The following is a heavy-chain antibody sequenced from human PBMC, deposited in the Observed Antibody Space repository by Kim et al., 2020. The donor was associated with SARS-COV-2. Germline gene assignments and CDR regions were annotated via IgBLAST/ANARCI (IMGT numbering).Heavy chain of an antibody. Sequence: SETLSLTCTVSGGSISSYYWSWIRQPPGKGLEWIGYIYYSGSTNYNPSLKSRVTISVDTSKNQFSLKLSSVTAADTAVYYCAGRGYSYGYDYYYYGMDV. CDR2: IYYSGST. CDR1: GGSISSYY. CDR3: AGRGYSYGYDYYYYGMDV. J-gene: IGHJ6*01. D-gene: IGHD5-18*01. V-gene: IGHV4-59*08.